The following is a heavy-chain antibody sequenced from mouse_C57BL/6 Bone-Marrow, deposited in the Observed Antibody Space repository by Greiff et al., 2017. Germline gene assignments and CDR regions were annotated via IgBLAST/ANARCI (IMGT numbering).Heavy chain of an antibody. CDR1: GYTFTSYW. CDR3: ARDYGSSYWYFDV. V-gene: IGHV1-85*01. CDR2: IYPRDGST. J-gene: IGHJ1*03. D-gene: IGHD1-1*01. Sequence: QVQLQQSGAELVRPGSSVKLSCKASGYTFTSYWMHWVKQRPGQGLEWIGWIYPRDGSTKYNEKFKGKATLTVDTSSSTAYMELHSLTSEDSAVYFCARDYGSSYWYFDVWGTGTTVTVSS.